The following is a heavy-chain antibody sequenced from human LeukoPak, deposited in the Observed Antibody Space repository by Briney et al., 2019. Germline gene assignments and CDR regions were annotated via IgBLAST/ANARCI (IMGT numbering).Heavy chain of an antibody. D-gene: IGHD6-19*01. J-gene: IGHJ4*02. Sequence: ASVKVSCKASGYTFTSYGISWVRQAPGQGLEWMGWISAYNGNTNYAQKLQGRVTMTTDTSTSTAYMEPRSLRSDDTAVYYCARDFSGQWLPDYWGQGTLVTVSS. CDR3: ARDFSGQWLPDY. V-gene: IGHV1-18*01. CDR2: ISAYNGNT. CDR1: GYTFTSYG.